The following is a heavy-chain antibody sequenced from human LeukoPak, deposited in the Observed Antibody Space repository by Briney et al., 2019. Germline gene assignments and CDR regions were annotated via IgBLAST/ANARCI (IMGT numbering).Heavy chain of an antibody. Sequence: ASVKVSCKASGYTFTSYDINWVRQATGQGLEWMGWMNPNSGNTGYAQKFQGRVTMTRNTSISTAYMELSSLRSEDTAVYYCARGSRVTIFGVVIKYYCYYMDVWGKGTTVTVSS. D-gene: IGHD3-3*01. CDR1: GYTFTSYD. CDR3: ARGSRVTIFGVVIKYYCYYMDV. V-gene: IGHV1-8*01. J-gene: IGHJ6*03. CDR2: MNPNSGNT.